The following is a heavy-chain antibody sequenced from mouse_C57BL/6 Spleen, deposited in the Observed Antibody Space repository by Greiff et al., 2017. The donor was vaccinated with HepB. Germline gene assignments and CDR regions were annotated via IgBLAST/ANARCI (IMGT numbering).Heavy chain of an antibody. J-gene: IGHJ3*01. Sequence: EVQLQQSGAELVRPGASVKLSCTASGFNIKDYYMHWVKQRPEQGLEWIGRIDPEDGDTEYASKFQGKATMTADTSSNTAYLQLSSLTSEDTAVYYCTMALYDGPYGGFAYWGQGTLVTVSA. D-gene: IGHD2-3*01. CDR3: TMALYDGPYGGFAY. CDR2: IDPEDGDT. CDR1: GFNIKDYY. V-gene: IGHV14-1*01.